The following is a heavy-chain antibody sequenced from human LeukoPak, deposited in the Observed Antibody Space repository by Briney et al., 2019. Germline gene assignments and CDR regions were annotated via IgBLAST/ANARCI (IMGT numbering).Heavy chain of an antibody. D-gene: IGHD5-18*01. CDR3: ARGDSYGSPWFNY. Sequence: SETLSLTCTVSGGSVSSGSYYWSWIRQPPGKELEWLGYIHDSGSTNYNPSLKSRVTISVDTSKNQFSLKLSSVTAAGTAVYYCARGDSYGSPWFNYWGQGTLVTVSS. V-gene: IGHV4-61*01. CDR2: IHDSGST. J-gene: IGHJ4*02. CDR1: GGSVSSGSYY.